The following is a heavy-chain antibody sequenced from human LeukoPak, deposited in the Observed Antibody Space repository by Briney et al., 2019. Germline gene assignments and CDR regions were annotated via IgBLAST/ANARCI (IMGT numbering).Heavy chain of an antibody. D-gene: IGHD5-12*01. CDR3: AKGVRGYDLSLSY. CDR2: ISGSGGST. J-gene: IGHJ4*02. CDR1: GFTFSSYA. Sequence: GGSLRLSCAASGFTFSSYAMSWVRQAPGKGLEWVSAISGSGGSTYYADSVKGRFTISRDNSKNTLYLQMNSLTAEDTSVYYCAKGVRGYDLSLSYWGQGTLVTVSS. V-gene: IGHV3-23*01.